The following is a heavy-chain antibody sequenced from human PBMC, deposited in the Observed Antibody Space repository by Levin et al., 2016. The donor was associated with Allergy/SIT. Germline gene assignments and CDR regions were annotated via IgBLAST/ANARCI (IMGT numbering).Heavy chain of an antibody. D-gene: IGHD6-19*01. Sequence: SETLSLTCTVSGGSISSYYWSWIRQPPGKGLEWIGYIYYSGSTNYNPSLKSRVTISVDTSKNQFSLKLSSVTAADTAVYYCARLMSIAVTGGYYFDYWGQGTLVTVSS. CDR3: ARLMSIAVTGGYYFDY. J-gene: IGHJ4*02. V-gene: IGHV4-59*08. CDR2: IYYSGST. CDR1: GGSISSYY.